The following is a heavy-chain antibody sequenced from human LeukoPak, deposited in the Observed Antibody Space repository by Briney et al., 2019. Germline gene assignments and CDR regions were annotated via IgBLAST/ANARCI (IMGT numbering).Heavy chain of an antibody. CDR2: IYHSGST. CDR3: ARGYDSQGSFDY. V-gene: IGHV4-30-2*01. J-gene: IGHJ4*02. D-gene: IGHD3-22*01. CDR1: GGSISSGGYS. Sequence: SETLSLTCAVSGGSISSGGYSWSWIRQPPGKGLEWIGYIYHSGSTYYNPSLKSRVTISVDRSKNQFSLKLSSVTAADTAVYYCARGYDSQGSFDYWGQGTLVTVSS.